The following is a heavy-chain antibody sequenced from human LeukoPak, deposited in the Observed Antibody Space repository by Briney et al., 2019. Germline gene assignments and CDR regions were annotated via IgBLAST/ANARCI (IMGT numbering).Heavy chain of an antibody. J-gene: IGHJ6*02. CDR1: GGSISSGSYY. CDR3: ARGVTTKSDLRDYYYGMDV. D-gene: IGHD4-17*01. CDR2: IYTSGST. V-gene: IGHV4-61*02. Sequence: SETLSLTCTVSGGSISSGSYYWSWIRQPAGKGLEWIGRIYTSGSTNYNPSLKSRVTISVDTSKNQFSLKLSSVTAADTAVYYCARGVTTKSDLRDYYYGMDVWGQGTTVTVSS.